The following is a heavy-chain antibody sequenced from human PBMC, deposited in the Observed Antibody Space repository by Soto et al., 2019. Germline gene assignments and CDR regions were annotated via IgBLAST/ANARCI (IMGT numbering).Heavy chain of an antibody. CDR1: GFTVSNNH. D-gene: IGHD1-1*01. J-gene: IGHJ4*02. CDR2: VHGGGST. CDR3: AGRVTTAASLDY. Sequence: VQLVESGGGLIQPGGSLRLSCAASGFTVSNNHMTWVRQAAGKGLELVSFVHGGGSTSYADSVKGRFTISRDNSKTTLYLQMDSLRAEDTAIYYCAGRVTTAASLDYWGRGPLVTVSS. V-gene: IGHV3-53*01.